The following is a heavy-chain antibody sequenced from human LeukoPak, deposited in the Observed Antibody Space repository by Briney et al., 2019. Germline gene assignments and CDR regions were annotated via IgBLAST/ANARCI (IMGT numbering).Heavy chain of an antibody. V-gene: IGHV1-8*01. CDR3: ARGSMIVVVITEPTLDY. CDR2: MNPNSGNT. CDR1: GYTFTSYD. D-gene: IGHD3-22*01. Sequence: ASVKVSCKASGYTFTSYDINWVRQATGQGLEWMGWMNPNSGNTGYAQKFQGRVTMTRDTSISTAYMELSSLRSEDTAVYYCARGSMIVVVITEPTLDYWGQGTLVTVSS. J-gene: IGHJ4*02.